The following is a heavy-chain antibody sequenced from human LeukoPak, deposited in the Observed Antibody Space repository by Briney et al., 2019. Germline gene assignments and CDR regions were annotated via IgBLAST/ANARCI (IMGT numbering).Heavy chain of an antibody. D-gene: IGHD4-17*01. CDR2: INPNSGGT. CDR1: GFTFTSSA. CDR3: CFYGDNDLDY. J-gene: IGHJ4*02. V-gene: IGHV1-2*06. Sequence: GASVKVSCKASGFTFTSSAMHWVRQAPGQGLEWMGRINPNSGGTNYAQKFQGRVTMTRDTSISTAYMELSRLRSDDTAVYYCCFYGDNDLDYWGQGTLVTVSS.